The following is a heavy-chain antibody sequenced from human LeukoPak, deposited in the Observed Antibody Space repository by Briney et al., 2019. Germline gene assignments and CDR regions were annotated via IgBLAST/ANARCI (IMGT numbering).Heavy chain of an antibody. D-gene: IGHD3-10*01. CDR2: IYYSGST. CDR3: ARRGNVLLWFGETLYYFDY. J-gene: IGHJ4*02. V-gene: IGHV4-39*01. Sequence: SETLSLTCTVSGGSISSSSDYWGWIRQPPGKGLEWIGSIYYSGSTYYNPSLKSRVTLSVDTSNNQSSLKLCLVTAADTAVYYCARRGNVLLWFGETLYYFDYWGQGTLVTVSS. CDR1: GGSISSSSDY.